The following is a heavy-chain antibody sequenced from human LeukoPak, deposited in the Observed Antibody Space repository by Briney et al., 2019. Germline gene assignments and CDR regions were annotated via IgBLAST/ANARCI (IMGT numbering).Heavy chain of an antibody. CDR2: IKQDGSEK. V-gene: IGHV3-7*01. J-gene: IGHJ4*02. CDR1: GFTFSSYW. CDR3: ASDSHSSSWYAY. D-gene: IGHD6-13*01. Sequence: GGSLRLSCAASGFTFSSYWMSWVRQAPGKGLEWVANIKQDGSEKYYVDSVKGRFTISRDNAKNSLYLQMSSLRAEDTAVYYCASDSHSSSWYAYWGQGTLVTVSS.